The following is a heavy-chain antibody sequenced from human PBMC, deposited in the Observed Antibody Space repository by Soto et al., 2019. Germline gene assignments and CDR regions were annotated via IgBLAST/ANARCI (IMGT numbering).Heavy chain of an antibody. CDR3: ARDSLAHDTYYYDSSGYYSDY. J-gene: IGHJ4*02. V-gene: IGHV1-18*04. Sequence: RASVKVSCKASGYTFTSYGISWVRQAPGQGLEWMGWISAYNGNTNYAQKLQGRVTMTTDTSTSTAYMELRSLRSDDTAVYYCARDSLAHDTYYYDSSGYYSDYWGQGTLVTVSS. CDR1: GYTFTSYG. CDR2: ISAYNGNT. D-gene: IGHD3-22*01.